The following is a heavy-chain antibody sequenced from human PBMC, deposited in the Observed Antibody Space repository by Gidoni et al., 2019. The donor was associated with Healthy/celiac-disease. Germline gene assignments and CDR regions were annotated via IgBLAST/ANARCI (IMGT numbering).Heavy chain of an antibody. V-gene: IGHV1-2*02. D-gene: IGHD2-21*02. J-gene: IGHJ4*02. CDR3: ARAAYCGGDCYNEIDY. CDR2: INPNSGGT. Sequence: QVQLVQSGAEVKKPGASVKVSCKASGYTFTGYYMHWVRQAPGQGLEWMGWINPNSGGTNYAQKFQGRVTMTRDTSISTAYMELSRLRSDDTAVYYCARAAYCGGDCYNEIDYWGQGTLVTVSS. CDR1: GYTFTGYY.